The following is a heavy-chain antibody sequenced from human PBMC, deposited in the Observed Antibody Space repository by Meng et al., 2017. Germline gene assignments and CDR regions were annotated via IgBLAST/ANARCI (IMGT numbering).Heavy chain of an antibody. CDR1: GFYFNNAW. CDR3: TWDDKAVSDY. V-gene: IGHV3-15*01. Sequence: VRLVEAGGDFVKPGGSLRLSCAASGFYFNNAWMSWVRQAPGKGLEWVGRIKSNTDGGTAEYAAPVTGRFTISRDDSKSTLYLQMSGLRIDDTGVYYCTWDDKAVSDYWGQGTLVTVSS. CDR2: IKSNTDGGTA. D-gene: IGHD1-26*01. J-gene: IGHJ4*02.